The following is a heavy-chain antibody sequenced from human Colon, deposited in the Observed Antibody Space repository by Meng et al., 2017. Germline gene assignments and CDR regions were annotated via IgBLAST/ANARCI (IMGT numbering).Heavy chain of an antibody. CDR2: IHYSGSR. V-gene: IGHV4-61*01. Sequence: QVQLQESGPGLVRPSETLSLTCNVSGGSVSSASYYWSWIRQPPGKGLEWIGLIHYSGSRNYNPSLKSRVTMSVDTSKNQVSLRLTSVTAADTAVYYCAGFYGSGTFEVHDYWGQGTLVTVSS. D-gene: IGHD3-10*01. CDR1: GGSVSSASYY. J-gene: IGHJ4*02. CDR3: AGFYGSGTFEVHDY.